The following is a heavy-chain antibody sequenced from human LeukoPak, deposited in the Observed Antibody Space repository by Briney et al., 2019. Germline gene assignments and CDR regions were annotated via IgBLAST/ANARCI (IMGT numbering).Heavy chain of an antibody. Sequence: SVKVSCKASGGTFSSYAISWVRQAPGQGLEWMGGIIPIFGTANYAQKFQGRVTITADKSTSTAYMELSSLRSEDTAVYYCATCTVTTPYYYYYYMDVWGKGTTVTVSS. CDR2: IIPIFGTA. CDR3: ATCTVTTPYYYYYYMDV. CDR1: GGTFSSYA. V-gene: IGHV1-69*06. D-gene: IGHD4-17*01. J-gene: IGHJ6*03.